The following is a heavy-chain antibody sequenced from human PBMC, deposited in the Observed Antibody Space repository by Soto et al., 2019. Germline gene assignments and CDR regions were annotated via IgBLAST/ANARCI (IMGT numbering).Heavy chain of an antibody. CDR1: GFTFSGAW. D-gene: IGHD2-15*01. CDR3: TRNSF. Sequence: GGSLRLSCVASGFTFSGAWMSWVRQAPGKGPEWVANMRPDGSQKYYVDSVRGRFTISRDDAKKSLYLQLNSLRVEDTAVYYCTRNSFWGLGTLVTVSS. CDR2: MRPDGSQK. J-gene: IGHJ4*02. V-gene: IGHV3-7*01.